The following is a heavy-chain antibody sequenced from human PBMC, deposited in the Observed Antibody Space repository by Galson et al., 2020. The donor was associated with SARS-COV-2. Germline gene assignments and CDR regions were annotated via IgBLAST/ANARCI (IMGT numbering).Heavy chain of an antibody. CDR2: ISGGGGST. J-gene: IGHJ4*02. Sequence: GGSLRLSCAASGFTFSGYAMTWVRQAPGKGLEWVSGISGGGGSTNYADSVKGRFTISRDNSKNTLYLQMNSLRAEDTAVYYCAKFRFNHYSDTCDYWGQGTLVAVSS. V-gene: IGHV3-23*01. CDR3: AKFRFNHYSDTCDY. D-gene: IGHD3-22*01. CDR1: GFTFSGYA.